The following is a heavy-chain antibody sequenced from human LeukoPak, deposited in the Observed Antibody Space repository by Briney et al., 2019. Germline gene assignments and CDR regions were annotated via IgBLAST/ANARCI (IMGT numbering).Heavy chain of an antibody. V-gene: IGHV5-51*01. CDR1: GYNFTSYW. CDR3: ARLLRNIAAAVYYFDY. D-gene: IGHD6-13*01. CDR2: IYPGDSDT. Sequence: VESLKISCKGSGYNFTSYWIGWVRQMPGKGLEWMGIIYPGDSDTRYSPSFQGQVTISADKSISTADPQWSSLKASDTAMYYCARLLRNIAAAVYYFDYWGQGTLVTVSS. J-gene: IGHJ4*02.